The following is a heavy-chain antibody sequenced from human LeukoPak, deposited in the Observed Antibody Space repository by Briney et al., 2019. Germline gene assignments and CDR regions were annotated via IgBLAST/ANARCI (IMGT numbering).Heavy chain of an antibody. V-gene: IGHV1-69*13. Sequence: ASVKVSCKASGYTFTSYDINWVRQATGQGLEWMGGIIPIFGAANYAQKFQGRVTITADESTNTAYMELSSLRSEDAAVYYCARGRPNYYDTSGYYHHDYWGQGTLVTVSS. CDR2: IIPIFGAA. J-gene: IGHJ4*02. CDR3: ARGRPNYYDTSGYYHHDY. D-gene: IGHD3-22*01. CDR1: GYTFTSYD.